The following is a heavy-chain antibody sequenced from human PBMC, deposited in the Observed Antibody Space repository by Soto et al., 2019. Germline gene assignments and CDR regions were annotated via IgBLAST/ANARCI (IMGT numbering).Heavy chain of an antibody. CDR3: TTDELLDYYYYGMDV. CDR1: GLTFSNAW. V-gene: IGHV3-15*01. Sequence: GSLRLSCAASGLTFSNAWMSWVRQAPGKGLEWVGRIKSKTDGGTTDYAAPVKGRFTISRDDSKNTLYLQMNSLKTEDTAVYYCTTDELLDYYYYGMDVWGQGTTVTVSS. J-gene: IGHJ6*02. CDR2: IKSKTDGGTT. D-gene: IGHD1-26*01.